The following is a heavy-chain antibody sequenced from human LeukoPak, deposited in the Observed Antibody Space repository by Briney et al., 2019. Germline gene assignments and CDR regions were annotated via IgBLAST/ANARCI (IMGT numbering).Heavy chain of an antibody. CDR2: IKQDGSEK. Sequence: PGGSLRLSCAASGFTFSNAWTSWVRQAPGKGLEWVANIKQDGSEKFYVDSVRGRFTISRDNAKNSAYLQMNSLRAEDTAVYYCAKDKLGSCTSTTCSDFDNWGQGTLVTVSS. D-gene: IGHD2-2*01. CDR3: AKDKLGSCTSTTCSDFDN. V-gene: IGHV3-7*03. J-gene: IGHJ4*02. CDR1: GFTFSNAW.